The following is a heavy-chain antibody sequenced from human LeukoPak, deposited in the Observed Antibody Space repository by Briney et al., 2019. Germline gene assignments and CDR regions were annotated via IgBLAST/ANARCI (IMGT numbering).Heavy chain of an antibody. CDR3: ASRETKGLQLWHYYYYYYMDV. D-gene: IGHD5-18*01. CDR1: GGTFSSYA. CDR2: IIPIFGTA. Sequence: GASVKVSCKASGGTFSSYAISWVRQAPGQGLEWMGGIIPIFGTANCAQKFQGRVTITADESTSTAYMELSSLRSEDTAVYYCASRETKGLQLWHYYYYYYMDVWGKGTTVTVSS. V-gene: IGHV1-69*01. J-gene: IGHJ6*03.